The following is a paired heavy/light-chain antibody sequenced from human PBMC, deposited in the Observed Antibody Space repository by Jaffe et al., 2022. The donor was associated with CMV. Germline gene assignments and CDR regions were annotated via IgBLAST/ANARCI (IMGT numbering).Light chain of an antibody. CDR1: QSLVHGDGNTY. CDR2: KVS. Sequence: DVVMTQSPLSLPVTLGQPASISCRSSQSLVHGDGNTYLNWFQQRPGQSPRRLIYKVSNRDSGVPDRFSGSGSGTDFTLKISRVEAEDVGVYYCMQGTHWYTFGQGTKLEI. CDR3: MQGTHWYT. V-gene: IGKV2-30*02. J-gene: IGKJ2*01.
Heavy chain of an antibody. CDR3: ARDVNGSGKPDY. J-gene: IGHJ4*02. D-gene: IGHD3-10*01. CDR1: GDSISGYY. Sequence: QVQLQESGPGLVKPSETLSLTCTVSGDSISGYYWSWIRQPPGKGLEWIAYIYYSRSTSYNPSLKSRVTISVDTSKNQFSLKLSSVTAADTAVYYCARDVNGSGKPDYWGQGTLVTVSS. V-gene: IGHV4-59*01. CDR2: IYYSRST.